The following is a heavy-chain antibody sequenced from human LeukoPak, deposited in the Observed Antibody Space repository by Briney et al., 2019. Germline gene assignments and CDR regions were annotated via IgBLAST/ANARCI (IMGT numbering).Heavy chain of an antibody. Sequence: ASVNVSCKVCGYTLTELSMHWVRQAPGKGLEWMGGFDPEDGETIYAQKFQGRVTMTEDTSTDTAYMELSSLKSEDTAVYYCATTYYETSGYYYKIAGWYFDLWGRGTLVTVPS. J-gene: IGHJ2*01. V-gene: IGHV1-24*01. CDR3: ATTYYETSGYYYKIAGWYFDL. CDR1: GYTLTELS. D-gene: IGHD3-22*01. CDR2: FDPEDGET.